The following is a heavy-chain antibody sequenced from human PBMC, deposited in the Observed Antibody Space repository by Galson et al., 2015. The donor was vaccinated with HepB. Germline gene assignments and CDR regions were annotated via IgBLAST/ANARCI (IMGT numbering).Heavy chain of an antibody. CDR2: INPSGGST. D-gene: IGHD3-22*01. CDR3: ARGSRQGYYDSTDGMDV. CDR1: GYTFTSYY. V-gene: IGHV1-46*04. Sequence: SVKVSCKASGYTFTSYYMHWVRQAPGQGLEWMGIINPSGGSTSYAQKLQGRVTMTRDTSTSTVYMELSSLRSEDTAVYYCARGSRQGYYDSTDGMDVWGQGTTVTVSS. J-gene: IGHJ6*02.